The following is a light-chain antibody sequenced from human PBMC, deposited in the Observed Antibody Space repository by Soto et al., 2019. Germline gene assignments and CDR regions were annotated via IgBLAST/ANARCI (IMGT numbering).Light chain of an antibody. J-gene: IGKJ4*01. CDR2: WAS. V-gene: IGKV4-1*01. CDR3: QQYYTSLLT. Sequence: DIVMTQSPDSLAVSLGERATINCKSSQSVLYSPNNKNCIAWYQQKPGQPPKLLIYWASTRESGVPDRFSGSGSGTDFTLTISSLQAEDVAVYYCQQYYTSLLTFGGGTKVDIK. CDR1: QSVLYSPNNKNC.